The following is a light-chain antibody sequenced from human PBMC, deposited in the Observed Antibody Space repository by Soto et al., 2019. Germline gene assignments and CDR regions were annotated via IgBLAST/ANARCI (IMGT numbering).Light chain of an antibody. CDR2: GAS. J-gene: IGKJ4*01. CDR3: QQYSNWPLT. Sequence: EIEMTQSPGTLSLSPGERATLSCRASQSVSNNYLAWYQQKPGQAPRLLIYGASTRAAGIPARFSGSGSGTEFTLTISSLQSEDFAVYYCQQYSNWPLTFGGGTKVDIK. CDR1: QSVSNN. V-gene: IGKV3-15*01.